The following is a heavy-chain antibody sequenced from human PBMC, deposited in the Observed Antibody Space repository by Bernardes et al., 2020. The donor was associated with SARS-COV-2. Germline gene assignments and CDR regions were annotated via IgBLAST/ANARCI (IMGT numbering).Heavy chain of an antibody. CDR1: GFTFSNYA. D-gene: IGHD3-9*01. V-gene: IGHV3-23*01. CDR3: ARGTLRYFDWLFRSDTPHGMDV. J-gene: IGHJ6*02. Sequence: GGSLRLSCAGSGFTFSNYAMSWVRQAPGKGLEWVSAISGSGGKTYYADSVKGRFSIFRDNSKNMLYLQMNSLRVDDTAVYYCARGTLRYFDWLFRSDTPHGMDVLGQGTTVTVSS. CDR2: ISGSGGKT.